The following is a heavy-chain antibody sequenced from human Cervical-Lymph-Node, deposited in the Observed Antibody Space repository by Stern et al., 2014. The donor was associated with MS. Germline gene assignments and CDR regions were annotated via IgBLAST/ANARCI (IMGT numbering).Heavy chain of an antibody. CDR1: GYRFNTYW. J-gene: IGHJ4*02. CDR3: ARGEGSAWYN. D-gene: IGHD6-13*01. Sequence: EVQLVESGAEVKKPGESLKISCEASGYRFNTYWIGWVRQMPGKGLEGMGYSYPGNPEPRFSPTFQGQVSISAEKSMSTAYLQWKSLKASDTAIYYCARGEGSAWYNWGQGTLVTVSS. CDR2: SYPGNPEP. V-gene: IGHV5-51*03.